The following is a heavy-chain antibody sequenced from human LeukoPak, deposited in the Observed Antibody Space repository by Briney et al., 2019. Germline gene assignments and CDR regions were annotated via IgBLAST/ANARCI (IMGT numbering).Heavy chain of an antibody. CDR1: GFTFSSYA. CDR3: ARGPWDYCSSTSCYYFDY. CDR2: ISGSGGGT. D-gene: IGHD2-2*01. Sequence: PGGSLRLSCAASGFTFSSYAMNWVRQAPGKGLEWVSGISGSGGGTYYADSVKGRFTIARDNSKNTLYLQMNSLRAEDTAVYYCARGPWDYCSSTSCYYFDYWGQGTLVTVSS. V-gene: IGHV3-23*01. J-gene: IGHJ4*02.